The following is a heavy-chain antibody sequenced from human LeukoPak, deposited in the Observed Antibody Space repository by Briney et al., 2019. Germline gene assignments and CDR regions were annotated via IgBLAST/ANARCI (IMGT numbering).Heavy chain of an antibody. Sequence: GGSLRLSCAASGFTFSSYGMHWVRQAAGKGLEWVAFIRYDGSNKYYADSVKGRFTISRDNSKNPLYLQMNSLRAEDTAVYYCAKEEVSGLDYGDLNWFDPWGQGTLVTVSS. CDR1: GFTFSSYG. V-gene: IGHV3-30*02. CDR2: IRYDGSNK. J-gene: IGHJ5*02. CDR3: AKEEVSGLDYGDLNWFDP. D-gene: IGHD4-17*01.